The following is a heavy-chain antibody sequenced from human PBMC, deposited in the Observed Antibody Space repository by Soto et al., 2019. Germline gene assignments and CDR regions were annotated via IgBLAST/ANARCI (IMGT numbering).Heavy chain of an antibody. Sequence: ASVKVSCKASGYTFTNYYMHWLRQAPGQGLEWMGWMNPRSGGSKYAQAFQDRVTMTRDASISKAYMEMTSLRHGDTAVYFCARSDDSTSYPLDLWGPGTLVTVSS. D-gene: IGHD4-4*01. J-gene: IGHJ5*02. CDR3: ARSDDSTSYPLDL. CDR1: GYTFTNYY. V-gene: IGHV1-2*02. CDR2: MNPRSGGS.